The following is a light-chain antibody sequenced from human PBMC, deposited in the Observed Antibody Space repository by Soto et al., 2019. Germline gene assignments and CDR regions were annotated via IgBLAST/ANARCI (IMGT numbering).Light chain of an antibody. CDR2: KVS. Sequence: DIQMTQSPSTLSASVGDSVTITCRASQSISVWLAWYQQRPGQAPKLLVYKVSSLESGVSSRFSGSVSGTEFTLTISRLQPDDFATYYWQQYTSHWTFGQGTKVEIK. CDR3: QQYTSHWT. CDR1: QSISVW. J-gene: IGKJ1*01. V-gene: IGKV1-5*03.